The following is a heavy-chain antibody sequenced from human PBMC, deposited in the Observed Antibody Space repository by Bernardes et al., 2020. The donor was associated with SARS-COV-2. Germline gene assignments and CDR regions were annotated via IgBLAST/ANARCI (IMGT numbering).Heavy chain of an antibody. V-gene: IGHV1-18*01. CDR1: GYTFSSFG. D-gene: IGHD5-18*01. Sequence: ASMKVSCKASGYTFSSFGVTWVRQAPGQGLEWMGWISANNRNTNYAQKFQGRLIMTTDTSTSTVYMELRTLRSDDAAVYYCATGDTYGWQAAAYWGQGTLVTVSS. CDR2: ISANNRNT. CDR3: ATGDTYGWQAAAY. J-gene: IGHJ4*02.